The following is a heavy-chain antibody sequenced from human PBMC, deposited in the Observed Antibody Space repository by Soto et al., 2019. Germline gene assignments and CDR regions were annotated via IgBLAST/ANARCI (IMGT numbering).Heavy chain of an antibody. D-gene: IGHD1-1*01. V-gene: IGHV4-30-2*01. CDR1: GGSVSSGGYS. Sequence: QLQLQESGSGLVKPSQTLSLTCAVSGGSVSSGGYSWSWIRQPPGKGLEWIGYIYHSGSSYYNPSLKSRVTISVDRSKNQFSLKLSSVTAADTAMYYCASFKVNDRELDHWGQGTLVTVSS. CDR3: ASFKVNDRELDH. CDR2: IYHSGSS. J-gene: IGHJ4*02.